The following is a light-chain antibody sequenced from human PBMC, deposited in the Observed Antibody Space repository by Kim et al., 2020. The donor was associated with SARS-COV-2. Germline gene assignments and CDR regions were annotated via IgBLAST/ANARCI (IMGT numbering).Light chain of an antibody. CDR1: NVGSKS. J-gene: IGLJ2*01. V-gene: IGLV3-21*03. CDR2: ADT. Sequence: ARGKTTRISCGGDNVGSKSVHWYQKRQGQAPVVVFYADTDRPSGIPERFSGSNSGNTATLTISRVEAGDEADYYCQVWDSNSDHVVFGGGTQLTVL. CDR3: QVWDSNSDHVV.